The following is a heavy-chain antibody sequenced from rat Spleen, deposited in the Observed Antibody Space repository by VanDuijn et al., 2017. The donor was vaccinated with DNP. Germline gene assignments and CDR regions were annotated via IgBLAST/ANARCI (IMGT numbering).Heavy chain of an antibody. CDR1: GLTFSDYN. Sequence: EVQLVESGGALVQPGRSLILSCAASGLTFSDYNMAWVRQAPKKGLEWVATISYDGSTTNYRDSVKGRITVSRDNAKSTLYLQMDSLRSEDTATYYCARPDYWGQGVMVTVSS. J-gene: IGHJ2*01. CDR2: ISYDGSTT. V-gene: IGHV5-7*01. CDR3: ARPDY.